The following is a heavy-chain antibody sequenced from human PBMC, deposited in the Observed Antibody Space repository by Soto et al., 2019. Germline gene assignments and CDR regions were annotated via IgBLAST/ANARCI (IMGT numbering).Heavy chain of an antibody. Sequence: LRLSCAASGFTFSSYGMHWVRQAPGKGLEWVAVISYDGSNKYYADSVKGRFTISRDNSKNTLYLQMNSLRAEDTAVYYCAKCLSAAAGAFDIWGQGTMVTVSS. J-gene: IGHJ3*02. CDR1: GFTFSSYG. D-gene: IGHD6-13*01. CDR2: ISYDGSNK. CDR3: AKCLSAAAGAFDI. V-gene: IGHV3-30*18.